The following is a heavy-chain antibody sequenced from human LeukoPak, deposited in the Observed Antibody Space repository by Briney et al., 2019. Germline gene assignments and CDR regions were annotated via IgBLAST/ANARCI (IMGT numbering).Heavy chain of an antibody. CDR1: GFTFSSYS. CDR3: ASKAAAGTLSFDY. V-gene: IGHV3-21*01. Sequence: PGGSLRLSCAASGFTFSSYSMNWVRQAPGKGLEWVSSISSSSSYIYYADSVKGRFTISRDNAKNSLYLQMNSLGAEDTAVYYCASKAAAGTLSFDYWGQGTLVTVSS. J-gene: IGHJ4*02. CDR2: ISSSSSYI. D-gene: IGHD6-13*01.